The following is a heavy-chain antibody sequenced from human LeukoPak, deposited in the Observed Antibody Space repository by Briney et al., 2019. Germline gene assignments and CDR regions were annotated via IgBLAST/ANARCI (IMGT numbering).Heavy chain of an antibody. CDR1: GGSINSYY. V-gene: IGHV4-4*07. J-gene: IGHJ4*02. D-gene: IGHD4-23*01. CDR2: IYSSRST. Sequence: SETLSLTCTVSGGSINSYYWSWIRQPAGKGLEWIGRIYSSRSTNYNPSLKSRVSMSVDTSKNQFSLKLTSVTAADTAVYYCARGGKATVVTMWGQGILVTVSS. CDR3: ARGGKATVVTM.